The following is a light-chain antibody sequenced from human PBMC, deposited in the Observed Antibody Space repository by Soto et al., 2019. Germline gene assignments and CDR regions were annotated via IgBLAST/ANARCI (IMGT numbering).Light chain of an antibody. V-gene: IGKV3-20*01. CDR2: GAS. CDR1: QSVSSSY. Sequence: EIVLTQSPGTLSLSPGERATLSCRASQSVSSSYLAWYQQKPGQAPRLLIYGASSRATGIPDRFSGSGSGTDFTRTISRLEPEDFAVYYCQQYCSSLTFGGGTKVQIK. CDR3: QQYCSSLT. J-gene: IGKJ4*01.